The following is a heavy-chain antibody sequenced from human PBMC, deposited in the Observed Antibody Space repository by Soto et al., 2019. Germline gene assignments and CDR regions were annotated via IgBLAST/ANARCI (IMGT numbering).Heavy chain of an antibody. J-gene: IGHJ6*02. V-gene: IGHV1-69*01. D-gene: IGHD2-15*01. Sequence: QVQLVQSGTEVKKPGSSVKVSCKASGGTFSSYAISWVRPAPGQGLEWMGGIIPIFGTANYALKFQGRVTITADESTSTAYMELRSLRSEDTAVYYCARGHSCSGHYYYCLDVWGQGTTVTVSS. CDR3: ARGHSCSGHYYYCLDV. CDR1: GGTFSSYA. CDR2: IIPIFGTA.